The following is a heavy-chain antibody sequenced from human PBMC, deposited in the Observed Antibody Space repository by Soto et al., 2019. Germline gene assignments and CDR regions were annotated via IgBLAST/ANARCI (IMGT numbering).Heavy chain of an antibody. Sequence: GGSLRLSCVVSVFPFGANAMSWVRQAPGKGLEWVSGLSNTGRRTSYADSVKGRFNISRDNSENTVYLQMNSLRVEDRAVYYCARGSVDTVDSSGFYEYWGQGTPVTVSS. V-gene: IGHV3-23*01. CDR3: ARGSVDTVDSSGFYEY. D-gene: IGHD3-22*01. CDR2: LSNTGRRT. CDR1: VFPFGANA. J-gene: IGHJ4*02.